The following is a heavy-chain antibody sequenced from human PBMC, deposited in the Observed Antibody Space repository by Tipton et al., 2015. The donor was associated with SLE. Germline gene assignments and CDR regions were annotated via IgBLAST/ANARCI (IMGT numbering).Heavy chain of an antibody. CDR1: GFTFNTYG. J-gene: IGHJ3*01. Sequence: SGFTFNTYGMHWVRQAPGKGLEWVTFIRNDASNAYYAVSVRGRFTISRDNAKNSLYLQMNSLRAEDAALYYCAELSTADAFDVWGQGAMVIVSS. CDR3: AELSTADAFDV. CDR2: IRNDASNA. D-gene: IGHD5/OR15-5a*01. V-gene: IGHV3-30*02.